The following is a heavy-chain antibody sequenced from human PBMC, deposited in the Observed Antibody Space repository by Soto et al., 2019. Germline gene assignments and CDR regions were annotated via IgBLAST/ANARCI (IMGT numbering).Heavy chain of an antibody. CDR3: ARTGLAYCGGDCYSDAFDI. CDR1: GYTFTSYY. Sequence: QVQLVQSGAEVKKPGASVKVSCKASGYTFTSYYMHWVRQAPGQGLEWMGIINPSGGSTRYAQKFQGRVTMTRDPYPTTVYMELSHRRSEDTDVYYCARTGLAYCGGDCYSDAFDIWGQGTMVTVSS. D-gene: IGHD2-21*02. CDR2: INPSGGST. V-gene: IGHV1-46*01. J-gene: IGHJ3*02.